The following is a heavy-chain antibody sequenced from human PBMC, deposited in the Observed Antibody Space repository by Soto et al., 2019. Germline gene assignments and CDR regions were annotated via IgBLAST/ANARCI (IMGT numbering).Heavy chain of an antibody. CDR3: ARTRGVVAYFDY. V-gene: IGHV4-31*03. D-gene: IGHD3-3*01. J-gene: IGHJ4*02. CDR2: IFYTGTT. CDR1: GAPISSGAYY. Sequence: SETLSLTCTFSGAPISSGAYYWSWIRQSPGKGLEWIGYIFYTGTTYYNPSLQSRVTISVDTSKNQFSLKLHSVTVADTAVYYCARTRGVVAYFDYWGQGTLVTVSS.